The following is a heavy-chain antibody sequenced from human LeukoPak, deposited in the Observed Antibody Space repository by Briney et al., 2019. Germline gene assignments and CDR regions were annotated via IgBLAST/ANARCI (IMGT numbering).Heavy chain of an antibody. CDR1: VFTISSYS. CDR2: ISSSSSYI. CDR3: ARGSGYDYYYGMDV. V-gene: IGHV3-21*01. Sequence: PGGSLRLSCAASVFTISSYSMNWVRQAPGKGLEWVSSISSSSSYIYYADSVKGRFTISRDNAKNSLYLQMNSLRAEDTAVYYCARGSGYDYYYGMDVWGQGTTVTVSS. J-gene: IGHJ6*02. D-gene: IGHD3-22*01.